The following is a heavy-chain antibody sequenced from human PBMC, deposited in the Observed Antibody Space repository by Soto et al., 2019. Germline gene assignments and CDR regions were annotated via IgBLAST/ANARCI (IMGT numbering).Heavy chain of an antibody. D-gene: IGHD2-2*01. CDR1: GGSISSGGYY. Sequence: NPPETLSLTSTVSGGSISSGGYYWSWIRQHTGKGLEWIGYIYSSGSTYSNPSLKSRVYISVDTSKNQSSLKLSSVTAADTAVYYCARDADIVVVPAAIEGFDPWGQGTLVTVSS. V-gene: IGHV4-31*03. J-gene: IGHJ5*02. CDR3: ARDADIVVVPAAIEGFDP. CDR2: IYSSGST.